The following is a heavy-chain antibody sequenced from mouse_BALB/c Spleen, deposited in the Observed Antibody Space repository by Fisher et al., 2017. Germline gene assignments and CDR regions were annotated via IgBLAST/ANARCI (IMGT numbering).Heavy chain of an antibody. J-gene: IGHJ4*01. CDR3: ARGGEMDY. Sequence: RFTISRDNPKNTLFLQMTSLRSEDTAMYYCARGGEMDYWGQGTSVTVSS. V-gene: IGHV5-17*02.